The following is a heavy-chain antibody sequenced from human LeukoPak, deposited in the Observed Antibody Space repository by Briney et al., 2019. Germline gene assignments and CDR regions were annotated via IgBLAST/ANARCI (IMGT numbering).Heavy chain of an antibody. CDR1: GGSISGYY. J-gene: IGHJ3*02. D-gene: IGHD6-13*01. V-gene: IGHV4-4*07. CDR3: ARARVESSWSDAFDI. CDR2: IYTSGST. Sequence: SETLSLTCTVSGGSISGYYWSWIRQPAGKGLEWIGRIYTSGSTNYNPSLKSRVTMSVDTSKNQFSLKLSSVTAADTAVHYCARARVESSWSDAFDIWGQGTMVTVSS.